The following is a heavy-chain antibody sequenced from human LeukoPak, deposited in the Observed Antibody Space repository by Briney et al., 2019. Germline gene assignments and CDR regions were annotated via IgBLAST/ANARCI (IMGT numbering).Heavy chain of an antibody. D-gene: IGHD6-6*01. CDR2: INHSGTT. CDR1: GGSLSGHY. Sequence: SETLSLTCAVSGGSLSGHYCNWIRQPPGKGLEWIGEINHSGTTNYDPSLRGRVAISVDTSNNRCSLRLTSVTAADTAVYYCARDPCSSFSCPLRYWGQGTQVTVSS. V-gene: IGHV4-34*01. J-gene: IGHJ4*02. CDR3: ARDPCSSFSCPLRY.